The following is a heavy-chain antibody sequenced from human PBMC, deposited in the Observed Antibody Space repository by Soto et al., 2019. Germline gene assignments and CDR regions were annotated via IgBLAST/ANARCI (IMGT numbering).Heavy chain of an antibody. CDR2: IYYTGST. D-gene: IGHD1-26*01. CDR1: GGSISRHY. Sequence: SETLSLTCTVSGGSISRHYWNWIRQPPGKGLEWIGYIYYTGSTNYNPSLKSRVTLSVDTSKNQFSLKLSSVSAADTAVYYCAHLPPFIVGATFDYWGQGTLVTVSS. V-gene: IGHV4-59*11. J-gene: IGHJ4*02. CDR3: AHLPPFIVGATFDY.